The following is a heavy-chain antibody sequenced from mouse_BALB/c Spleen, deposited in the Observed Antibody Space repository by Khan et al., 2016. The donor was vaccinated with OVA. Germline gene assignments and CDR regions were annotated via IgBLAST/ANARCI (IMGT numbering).Heavy chain of an antibody. Sequence: EVQLVESGPGLVKPSQSLSLTCTVTCYSITSDYAWNWIRQFPGNKLEWMGFISYSGNTNYNPSLKSRISITRDTSMNQFFLQLNSVTTEDTATYYCAGVCEGDFNYWGQGTTLTVSA. CDR3: AGVCEGDFNY. CDR2: ISYSGNT. J-gene: IGHJ2*01. V-gene: IGHV3-2*02. CDR1: CYSITSDYA.